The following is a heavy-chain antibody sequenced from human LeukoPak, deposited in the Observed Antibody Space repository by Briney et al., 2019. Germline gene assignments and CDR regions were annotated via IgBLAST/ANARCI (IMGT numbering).Heavy chain of an antibody. CDR1: GGSFSGYY. D-gene: IGHD5-18*01. J-gene: IGHJ6*02. V-gene: IGHV4-34*01. CDR2: INHSGST. Sequence: PSETLSLTCAVYGGSFSGYYWSWIRQPPGKGLEWIGEINHSGSTNYNPSLKSRVTISVDTSKNQFSLKLSSVTAADTAVYYCASAGYSYGYYYYYGMDVWGQGTTVTVSS. CDR3: ASAGYSYGYYYYYGMDV.